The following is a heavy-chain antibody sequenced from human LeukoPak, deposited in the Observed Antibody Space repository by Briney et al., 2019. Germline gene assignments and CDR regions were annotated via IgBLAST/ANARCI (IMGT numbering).Heavy chain of an antibody. V-gene: IGHV3-23*01. CDR1: GFTFSSYA. CDR3: AKASRPYYDFWSGANDYYGMDV. Sequence: GGSLRLSCAASGFTFSSYAMSWVRQAPGKGLEWVSAISGSGGSTYYADSVKGRFTISRDNSKNTLYLQMNSLRAEDTAVYYCAKASRPYYDFWSGANDYYGMDVRGQGTTVTVSS. D-gene: IGHD3-3*01. CDR2: ISGSGGST. J-gene: IGHJ6*02.